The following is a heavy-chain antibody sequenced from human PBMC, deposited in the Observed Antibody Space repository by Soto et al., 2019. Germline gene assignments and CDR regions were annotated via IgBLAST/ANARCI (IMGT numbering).Heavy chain of an antibody. CDR2: INHSGRT. Sequence: SETLSLTCAVYGGSFSGYYWTWIRQPPGKGLEWIGEINHSGRTNYNPSLKSRVTISVDTSKSQFSLKLNSVTASDTAVFYCARGWHYAFGGNHFYYLDGWGQGTTVTVSS. V-gene: IGHV4-34*01. J-gene: IGHJ6*03. CDR3: ARGWHYAFGGNHFYYLDG. CDR1: GGSFSGYY. D-gene: IGHD3-3*01.